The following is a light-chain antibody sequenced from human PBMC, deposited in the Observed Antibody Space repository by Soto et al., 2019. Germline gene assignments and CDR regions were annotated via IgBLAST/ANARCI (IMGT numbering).Light chain of an antibody. J-gene: IGKJ4*01. Sequence: EIVLTQSPGTLSLSPGERATLSCRASQSVSSSYLAWYQQKPGQAPRLLIYGASSRATGSPDRFSGSGSGTDFTLTISVLEPEDFAVYYCQHYGSLVLTFGGGTKVEIK. CDR3: QHYGSLVLT. CDR2: GAS. CDR1: QSVSSSY. V-gene: IGKV3-20*01.